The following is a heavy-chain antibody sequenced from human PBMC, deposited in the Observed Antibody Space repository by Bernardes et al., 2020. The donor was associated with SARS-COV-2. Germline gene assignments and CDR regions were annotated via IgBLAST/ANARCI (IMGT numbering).Heavy chain of an antibody. CDR3: ARGSAAVVSHFMLLFANWYFDL. Sequence: SEPLYLTCAVYRGSFSGYYWSWIRKTPGKGLEWIGEINDSGSTKYNPALKSRVTISVDPSKNQFSLKLNSVTAADTAVYYCARGSAAVVSHFMLLFANWYFDLWGRGTLVTVSS. CDR2: INDSGST. CDR1: RGSFSGYY. V-gene: IGHV4-34*01. J-gene: IGHJ2*01. D-gene: IGHD2-15*01.